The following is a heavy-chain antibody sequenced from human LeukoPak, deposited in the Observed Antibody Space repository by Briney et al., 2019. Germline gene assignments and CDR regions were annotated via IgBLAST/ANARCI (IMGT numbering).Heavy chain of an antibody. CDR3: AGSTYSSGNFDY. CDR1: GYSISSGYY. V-gene: IGHV4-38-2*02. D-gene: IGHD6-19*01. J-gene: IGHJ4*02. Sequence: SETLSLTCTVSGYSISSGYYWGWIRQPPGKGLEWIGSIYHSGSTYYNPSLKSRVTISVDTSKNQFSLKLSSVTAADTAVYYCAGSTYSSGNFDYWVQGTLVTVSS. CDR2: IYHSGST.